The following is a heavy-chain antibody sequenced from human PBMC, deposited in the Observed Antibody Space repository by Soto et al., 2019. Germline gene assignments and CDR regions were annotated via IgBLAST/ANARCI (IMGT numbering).Heavy chain of an antibody. CDR3: ARDHCSSTSCYWVNWFDP. CDR2: ISAYNGNT. CDR1: GYTLTSYG. J-gene: IGHJ5*02. Sequence: VASVKVSFKASGYTLTSYGISWLRQAPGQGLEWMGWISAYNGNTNYAQKLQGRVTMTTDTSTSTAYMELRSLRSDDTAVYYCARDHCSSTSCYWVNWFDPWGQGTLVTVSS. D-gene: IGHD2-2*01. V-gene: IGHV1-18*04.